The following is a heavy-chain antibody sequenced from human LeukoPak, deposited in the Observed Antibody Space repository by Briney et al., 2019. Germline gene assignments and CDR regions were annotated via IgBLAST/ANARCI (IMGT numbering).Heavy chain of an antibody. Sequence: ASVKVSCKASGYTFTSYAMHWVRQAPGQRLEWMGWINAGNGNTKYSQKFQGRVTITRDTSASTAYMELSSLRSEDTAVYYCARDPRPGLAAAGLSPWGQGTLVTVSS. V-gene: IGHV1-3*01. CDR2: INAGNGNT. D-gene: IGHD6-13*01. J-gene: IGHJ5*02. CDR1: GYTFTSYA. CDR3: ARDPRPGLAAAGLSP.